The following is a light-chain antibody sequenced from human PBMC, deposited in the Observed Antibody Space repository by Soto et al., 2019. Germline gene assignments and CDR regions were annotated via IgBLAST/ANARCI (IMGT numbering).Light chain of an antibody. J-gene: IGKJ4*01. CDR2: AVS. CDR1: QGISSY. Sequence: DIRLTQSPSFLSASVGDRVTITCRASQGISSYFAWYQQKPGKAPKLLIYAVSTLQRGVPSRFSGSASGTEFTLTISSLQPEDFATYYRQQLDRYRLTFGGGTKVEIK. V-gene: IGKV1-9*01. CDR3: QQLDRYRLT.